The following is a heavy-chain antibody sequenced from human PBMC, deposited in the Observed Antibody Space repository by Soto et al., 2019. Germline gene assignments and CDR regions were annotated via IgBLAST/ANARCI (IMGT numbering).Heavy chain of an antibody. D-gene: IGHD2-15*01. V-gene: IGHV3-30*18. CDR1: GFTFSSYG. Sequence: QVQLVESGGGVVQPGRSLRLSCAASGFTFSSYGMHWVRQAPGKGLEWVAVISYDGSNKYYADSVKGRFTISRDNSKNTLYRQMNRLRAEDTAVYYCAKALPPDCSGGSCYENDHWGQGTLVTVSS. CDR3: AKALPPDCSGGSCYENDH. CDR2: ISYDGSNK. J-gene: IGHJ4*02.